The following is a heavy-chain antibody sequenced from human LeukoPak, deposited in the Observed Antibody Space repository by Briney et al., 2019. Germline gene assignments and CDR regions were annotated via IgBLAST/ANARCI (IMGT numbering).Heavy chain of an antibody. CDR1: GYTFTSYG. J-gene: IGHJ6*02. CDR2: ISAYNVNT. CDR3: ARVWENYYYGMDV. V-gene: IGHV1-18*01. D-gene: IGHD1-26*01. Sequence: GASVKVSCKASGYTFTSYGISWVRQAPGEGLEWMGWISAYNVNTNYAQKLQGRVTMTTDTSTSTAYMELRSLRSDDTAVYYCARVWENYYYGMDVWGQGTTVTVSS.